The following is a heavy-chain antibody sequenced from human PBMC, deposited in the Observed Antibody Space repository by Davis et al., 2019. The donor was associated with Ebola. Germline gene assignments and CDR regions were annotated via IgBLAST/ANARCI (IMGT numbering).Heavy chain of an antibody. J-gene: IGHJ4*02. CDR1: GFTFSSYW. Sequence: GESLKISCAASGFTFSSYWIYWVRQAPGKGLEWVSRISNDGRSTSYADSVKGRFTISRDNSKNTVSLQMNSLRAEDTAIYYCGSVFEYWGQGTLVTVSS. CDR3: GSVFEY. V-gene: IGHV3-74*01. CDR2: ISNDGRST.